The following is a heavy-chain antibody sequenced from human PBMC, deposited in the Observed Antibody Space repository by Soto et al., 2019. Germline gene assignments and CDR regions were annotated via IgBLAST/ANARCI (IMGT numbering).Heavy chain of an antibody. D-gene: IGHD3-16*01. Sequence: PSETLSLTCTVSGGSISSGGYYWSWIRQHPGKGLEWIGYIYYSGSTYYNPSLKSRVTISVDTSKNQFSLKLSSVTAADTAVYYCARAGGDYAYYYMDVWGKGTTVTVSS. CDR2: IYYSGST. CDR1: GGSISSGGYY. V-gene: IGHV4-31*03. J-gene: IGHJ6*03. CDR3: ARAGGDYAYYYMDV.